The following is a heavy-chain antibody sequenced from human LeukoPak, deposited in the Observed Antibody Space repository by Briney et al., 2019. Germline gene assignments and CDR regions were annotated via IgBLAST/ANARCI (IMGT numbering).Heavy chain of an antibody. Sequence: SETLSLTCAVYGGSFSGYYWSWIRQPPGKGLEWIGEINHSGSTNYNPSLKGRVTISVDTSKNQFSLKLSSVTAADTAVYYCAREDGTTGTTAWFDPWGQGTLVTVSS. V-gene: IGHV4-34*01. CDR2: INHSGST. CDR3: AREDGTTGTTAWFDP. J-gene: IGHJ5*02. D-gene: IGHD1-1*01. CDR1: GGSFSGYY.